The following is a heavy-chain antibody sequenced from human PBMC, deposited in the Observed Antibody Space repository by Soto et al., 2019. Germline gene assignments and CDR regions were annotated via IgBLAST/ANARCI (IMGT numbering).Heavy chain of an antibody. Sequence: PGGSLRLSCAAPGFTFDDYGMSWVRQAPGKGLEWVSGINWNGGSTGYADSVKGRFTISRDNAKNSLYLQMNSLRAEDTALYYCARDRSDTMIVRLFDYWGQGTLVTVSS. V-gene: IGHV3-20*04. D-gene: IGHD3-22*01. CDR1: GFTFDDYG. J-gene: IGHJ4*02. CDR3: ARDRSDTMIVRLFDY. CDR2: INWNGGST.